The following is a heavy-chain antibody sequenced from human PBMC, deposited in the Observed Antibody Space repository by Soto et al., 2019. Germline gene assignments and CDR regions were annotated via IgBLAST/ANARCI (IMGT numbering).Heavy chain of an antibody. CDR2: IYYSGST. J-gene: IGHJ4*02. V-gene: IGHV4-59*01. CDR1: GGSISSYY. D-gene: IGHD2-2*01. Sequence: SETLSLTCTVSGGSISSYYWSWIRQPPGKGLEWIGYIYYSGSTNYNPSLKSRVTISVDTSKNQFSLKLSSVTAADTAVYYCAREKGCSSTSCYASVLDDWGQGTLVTVSS. CDR3: AREKGCSSTSCYASVLDD.